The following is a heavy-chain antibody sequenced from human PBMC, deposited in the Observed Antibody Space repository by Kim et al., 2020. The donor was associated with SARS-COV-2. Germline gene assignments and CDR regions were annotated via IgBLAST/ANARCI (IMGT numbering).Heavy chain of an antibody. CDR2: ISRNSDYI. CDR1: EFTFSRYS. CDR3: ARDLSLGRPGGFDF. J-gene: IGHJ4*02. V-gene: IGHV3-21*01. D-gene: IGHD3-10*01. Sequence: GGSLRLSCAASEFTFSRYSMNWVRQAPWKGLEWVSTISRNSDYIYYAESVEGRFTISRDNAKNSVYLQMNSLRVDDTAMYYCARDLSLGRPGGFDFWGQGALVTVSS.